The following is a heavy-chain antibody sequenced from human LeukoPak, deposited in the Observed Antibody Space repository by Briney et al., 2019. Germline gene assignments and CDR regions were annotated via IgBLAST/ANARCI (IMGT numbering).Heavy chain of an antibody. CDR3: ARDESSWPYYYYYMDV. V-gene: IGHV3-48*04. J-gene: IGHJ6*03. CDR1: GFTFSSYW. D-gene: IGHD6-13*01. CDR2: ISSSGSTI. Sequence: GGSLRLSCAASGFTFSSYWMSWVRQAPGKGLEWVSYISSSGSTIYYADSVKGRFTISRDNAKNSLYLQMNSLRAEDTAVYYCARDESSWPYYYYYMDVWGKGTTVTISS.